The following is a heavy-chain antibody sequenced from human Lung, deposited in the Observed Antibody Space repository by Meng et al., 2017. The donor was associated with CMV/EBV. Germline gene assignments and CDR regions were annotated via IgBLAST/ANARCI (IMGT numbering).Heavy chain of an antibody. CDR3: ARGGYYDFWSGYSYYYYYGMDV. Sequence: SETLSLTCTVSGGSISSHYWSWIRQPPGKGREWIGYIYYSGSTNYNPSLKSRVTISVDTSKNQFSLKLSSVTAADTAVYYCARGGYYDFWSGYSYYYYYGMDVWGQGTTVTSP. V-gene: IGHV4-59*11. CDR2: IYYSGST. CDR1: GGSISSHY. D-gene: IGHD3-3*01. J-gene: IGHJ6*02.